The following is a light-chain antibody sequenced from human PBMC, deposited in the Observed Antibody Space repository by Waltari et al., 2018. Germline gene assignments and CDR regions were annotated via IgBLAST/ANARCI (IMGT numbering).Light chain of an antibody. CDR2: GAS. CDR1: QSVPRNY. CDR3: QQHGTSPYT. Sequence: EIVLTQSPGTLSLSPGESATLSCRASQSVPRNYLAWYQHKPGQAPRLLIYGASSRATGIPDRFSGSGSGTDFTLTISRLEPEDFAVFFCQQHGTSPYTFGQGTKLEIK. J-gene: IGKJ2*01. V-gene: IGKV3-20*01.